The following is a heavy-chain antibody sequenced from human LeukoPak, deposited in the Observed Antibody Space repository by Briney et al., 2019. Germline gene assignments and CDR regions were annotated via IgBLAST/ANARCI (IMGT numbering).Heavy chain of an antibody. CDR2: IRAGSSYK. CDR1: EFTFSPHN. CDR3: ARSDPLAILEVHFYYYMDA. D-gene: IGHD2-2*02. Sequence: GGSLRLSCEVSEFTFSPHNTNCVRQAPGKGREWVSSIRAGSSYKYYADSVKGRLTDSRDNANNSLYLQMNSLRAEDTAVYYCARSDPLAILEVHFYYYMDAWGKGTTVTVSS. V-gene: IGHV3-21*01. J-gene: IGHJ6*03.